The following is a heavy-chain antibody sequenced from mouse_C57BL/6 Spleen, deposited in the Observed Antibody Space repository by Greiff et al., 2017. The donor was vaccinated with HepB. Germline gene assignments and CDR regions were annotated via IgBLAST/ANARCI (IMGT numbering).Heavy chain of an antibody. Sequence: VQLQQPGAELVKPGASVKLSCKASGYTFTSYWMHWVKQRPGRGLEWIGRIDPNSGGTKYNEKFKSKATLTVDKSSSTAYMQLSSLTSEDSAVYYCARLITTVVEGFDYWGQGTTLTVSS. J-gene: IGHJ2*01. V-gene: IGHV1-72*01. CDR2: IDPNSGGT. CDR3: ARLITTVVEGFDY. D-gene: IGHD1-1*01. CDR1: GYTFTSYW.